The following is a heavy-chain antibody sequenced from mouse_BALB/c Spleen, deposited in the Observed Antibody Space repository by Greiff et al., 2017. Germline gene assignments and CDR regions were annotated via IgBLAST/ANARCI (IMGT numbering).Heavy chain of an antibody. Sequence: VQLKQSGPELVKPGASVKMSCKASGYTFTSYVMHWVKQKPGQGLEWIGYINPYNDGTKYNEKFKGKATLTSDKSSSTAYMELSSLTSEDSAVYYCARQTGSSYEYFDVWGAGTTVTVSS. J-gene: IGHJ1*01. CDR1: GYTFTSYV. CDR3: ARQTGSSYEYFDV. CDR2: INPYNDGT. V-gene: IGHV1-14*01. D-gene: IGHD1-1*01.